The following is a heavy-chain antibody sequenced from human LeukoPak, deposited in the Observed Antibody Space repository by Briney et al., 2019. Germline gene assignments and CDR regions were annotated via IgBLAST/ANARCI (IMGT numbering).Heavy chain of an antibody. Sequence: ASVKVSCKASGYTFTSYAMNWVRQAPGQGLEWMGWINTNTGNPTYAQGFTGRFVFSLDTSVSTAYLQISSLKAEDTAVYYCARAGYYYDSSGYYAPHYWGQGTLVTVSS. J-gene: IGHJ4*02. CDR3: ARAGYYYDSSGYYAPHY. D-gene: IGHD3-22*01. CDR2: INTNTGNP. V-gene: IGHV7-4-1*02. CDR1: GYTFTSYA.